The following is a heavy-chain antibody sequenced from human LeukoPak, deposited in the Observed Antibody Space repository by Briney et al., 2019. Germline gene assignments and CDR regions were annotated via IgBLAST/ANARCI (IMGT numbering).Heavy chain of an antibody. J-gene: IGHJ4*02. CDR2: ISSNGGST. Sequence: PGGSLRLSCSASGFTFRDYAMHWVRQAPGKGLEYVSAISSNGGSTYYADSVKGRFTISRDNSKNTLYLQMSSPRAEDTAVYYCVKDFRSLPENTGYDYWGQGTLVTVSS. CDR3: VKDFRSLPENTGYDY. V-gene: IGHV3-64D*06. CDR1: GFTFRDYA. D-gene: IGHD5-18*01.